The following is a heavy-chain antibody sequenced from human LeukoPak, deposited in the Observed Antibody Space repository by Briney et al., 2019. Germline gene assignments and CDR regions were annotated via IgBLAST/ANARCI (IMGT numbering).Heavy chain of an antibody. Sequence: PGGSLRLSCAASGFTFSSYSMNWVRQAPGKGLEWVSYISSSSSTIYYADSVKGRFTISRDNAKNSLYLQMNSLRDEDTAVCYCARGKYYDSSGYNDYWGQGTLVTVSS. D-gene: IGHD3-22*01. CDR1: GFTFSSYS. CDR2: ISSSSSTI. CDR3: ARGKYYDSSGYNDY. V-gene: IGHV3-48*02. J-gene: IGHJ4*02.